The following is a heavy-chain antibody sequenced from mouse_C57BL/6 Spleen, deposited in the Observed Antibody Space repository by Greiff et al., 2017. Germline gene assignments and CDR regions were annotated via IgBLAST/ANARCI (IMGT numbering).Heavy chain of an antibody. D-gene: IGHD2-1*01. J-gene: IGHJ2*01. CDR1: GYTFTGYW. V-gene: IGHV1-9*01. CDR3: ARWDTYGNYRYYFDY. Sequence: QVQLQQSGAELMKPGASVKLSCKATGYTFTGYWLEWVKQRPGHGLEWIGEILPGSGSTNYNEKFKGKATFTADTSSNTAYMQLSSLTTEDSAIYYCARWDTYGNYRYYFDYWGQGTTLTVSS. CDR2: ILPGSGST.